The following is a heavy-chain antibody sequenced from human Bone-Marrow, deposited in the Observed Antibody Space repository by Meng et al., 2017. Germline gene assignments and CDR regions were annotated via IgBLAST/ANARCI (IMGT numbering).Heavy chain of an antibody. Sequence: QVQQQQWGAVLWKPSETLSLTCGVYGGSFRSYFWAWFRQPPGKGLEWIGEINHRGSTNYNPSLKSRVTISVDTSKSQVSLNLNSVTAADTAVYYCARQKFSYGLGPPAYWGQGNLVTVSS. D-gene: IGHD5-18*01. CDR1: GGSFRSYF. CDR2: INHRGST. V-gene: IGHV4-34*01. J-gene: IGHJ4*02. CDR3: ARQKFSYGLGPPAY.